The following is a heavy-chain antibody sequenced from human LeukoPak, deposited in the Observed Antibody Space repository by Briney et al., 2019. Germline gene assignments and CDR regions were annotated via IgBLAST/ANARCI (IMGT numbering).Heavy chain of an antibody. Sequence: SETLSLTCTVSGGSVSSGSYYWSWIRQPPGKGLEWIGYIYYSGSTNYNPSLKSRVTISVDTSKNQFSLKLSSVTAADTAVYYCARDGVTTRGLSWFDPWGQGTLVTVSS. CDR2: IYYSGST. CDR3: ARDGVTTRGLSWFDP. CDR1: GGSVSSGSYY. D-gene: IGHD3-3*01. V-gene: IGHV4-61*01. J-gene: IGHJ5*02.